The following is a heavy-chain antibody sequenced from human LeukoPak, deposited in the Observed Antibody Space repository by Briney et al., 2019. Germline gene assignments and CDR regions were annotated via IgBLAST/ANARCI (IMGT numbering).Heavy chain of an antibody. V-gene: IGHV4-30-4*01. Sequence: SQTLSLTCTVSVGSISSGDYYWSWIRQPPGKGLEWIGYIYYTGSTYDNPSLKSRVTISVDTSRNQFSLKLSSVTAADTAVYYCARTSSSWAGYYFDYWGQGTLVTVSS. CDR3: ARTSSSWAGYYFDY. J-gene: IGHJ4*02. CDR1: VGSISSGDYY. D-gene: IGHD6-13*01. CDR2: IYYTGST.